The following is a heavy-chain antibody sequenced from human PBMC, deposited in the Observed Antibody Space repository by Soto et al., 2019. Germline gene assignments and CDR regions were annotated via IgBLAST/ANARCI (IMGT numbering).Heavy chain of an antibody. CDR1: GFAFSNYA. CDR3: AKDRTVAARNFDY. J-gene: IGHJ4*02. V-gene: IGHV3-23*01. D-gene: IGHD6-6*01. CDR2: ISTSIDAT. Sequence: VQLLESGGGLVQPGGSLRLSFAASGFAFSNYAMHWVRQAPGKGLEWVSSISTSIDATYYADSVKGRFTISRDDSKNTLYLQMNSLRAEDSAVYYCAKDRTVAARNFDYWGQGTQVTVSS.